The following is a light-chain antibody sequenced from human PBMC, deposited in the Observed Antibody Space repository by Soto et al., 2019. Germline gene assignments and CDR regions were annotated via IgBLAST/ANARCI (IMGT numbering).Light chain of an antibody. J-gene: IGLJ1*01. CDR2: DVS. CDR1: SSVVGGYNY. Sequence: QSVLTQPRSVSGSPGQSVTISCTGTSSVVGGYNYVSWYQQHPGKAPKLMIYDVSERPSGVPDRFSGSKSGNTASLTISGLQAEDEADYYCCSYAGSYTFVFAPGTKGTVL. CDR3: CSYAGSYTFV. V-gene: IGLV2-11*01.